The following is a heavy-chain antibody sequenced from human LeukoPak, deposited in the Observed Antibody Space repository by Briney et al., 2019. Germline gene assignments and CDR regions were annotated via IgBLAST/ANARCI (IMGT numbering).Heavy chain of an antibody. D-gene: IGHD6-19*01. Sequence: ASVKVSCKASGHMFTDHYIHWVRQAPGQGFEWMGWMNVDSGGTKYAQKFQGRVTMTRDTSISTAFMDLTRLRSDDTAVYYCARDSKVTGTAFDSWGQGTLVTVSS. V-gene: IGHV1-2*02. CDR1: GHMFTDHY. CDR3: ARDSKVTGTAFDS. CDR2: MNVDSGGT. J-gene: IGHJ4*02.